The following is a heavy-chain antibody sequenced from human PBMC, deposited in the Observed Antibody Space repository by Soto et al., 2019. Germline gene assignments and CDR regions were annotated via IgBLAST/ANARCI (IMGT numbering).Heavy chain of an antibody. CDR2: ISGSGGST. J-gene: IGHJ6*02. Sequence: GGSLRLSFAASGFTFSSYAMSWVRQAPGKGLEWVSAISGSGGSTYYADSVKGRFTISRDNSKNKLYLQMNSLRAEDTAVYYCPKLGYCTNGVCLLASDGMHXWGQGTTVTVS. CDR3: PKLGYCTNGVCLLASDGMHX. D-gene: IGHD2-8*01. V-gene: IGHV3-23*01. CDR1: GFTFSSYA.